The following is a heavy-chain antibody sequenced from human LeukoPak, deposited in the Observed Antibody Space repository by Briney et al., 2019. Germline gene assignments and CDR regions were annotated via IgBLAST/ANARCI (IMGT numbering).Heavy chain of an antibody. CDR1: GYTFTSYG. D-gene: IGHD6-13*01. CDR3: ARGRTPGIAALPVDAFDI. CDR2: ISAYNANT. Sequence: ASVKVSCKASGYTFTSYGVNWVRQAPGQGLEWMGWISAYNANTNYAQNFQGRVTMTTDTSTTTAYMELRSLRSDDTAVYYCARGRTPGIAALPVDAFDIWGQGTMVTVSS. J-gene: IGHJ3*02. V-gene: IGHV1-18*01.